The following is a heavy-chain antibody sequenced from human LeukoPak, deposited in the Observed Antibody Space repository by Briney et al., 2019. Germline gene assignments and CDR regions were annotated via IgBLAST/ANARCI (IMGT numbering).Heavy chain of an antibody. V-gene: IGHV4-59*12. CDR2: IYYSGST. J-gene: IGHJ4*02. D-gene: IGHD6-19*01. CDR3: ARDLSLAVPVQGY. CDR1: GGSISNYY. Sequence: SETLSLTCTVSGGSISNYYWSWVRQPPGKGLEWIGYIYYSGSTTYNPSLKSRVTISVDTSKNQFSLKLSSVTAADTAVYYCARDLSLAVPVQGYWGQGTLVTVSS.